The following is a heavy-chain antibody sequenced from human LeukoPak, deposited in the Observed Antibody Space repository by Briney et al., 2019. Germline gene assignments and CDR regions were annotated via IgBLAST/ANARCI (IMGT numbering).Heavy chain of an antibody. V-gene: IGHV4-59*01. CDR1: GGSISSYY. J-gene: IGHJ6*02. D-gene: IGHD6-13*01. CDR2: IYYSGST. Sequence: SETLSLTCSASGGSISSYYWSWIRQPPGKGLEWIGYIYYSGSTNYNPSLKSRVTISVDTSKNQFSLKLSSVTAADTAVYYCASLYRSTYYYYGMDVWGQGTTVTVSS. CDR3: ASLYRSTYYYYGMDV.